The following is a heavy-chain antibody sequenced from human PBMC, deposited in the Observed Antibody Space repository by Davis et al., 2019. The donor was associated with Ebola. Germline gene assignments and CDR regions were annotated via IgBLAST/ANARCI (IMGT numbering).Heavy chain of an antibody. Sequence: SETLSLTCTVSGGSITGYYWSWIRQPPGKGLEWIGYIYSSGSTNYNPSLKSRVTISVDTSKNQFSLKLSSVTAADTAVYYCARGGAVAGPWGQGTLVTVSS. CDR2: IYSSGST. J-gene: IGHJ5*02. D-gene: IGHD6-19*01. V-gene: IGHV4-59*12. CDR3: ARGGAVAGP. CDR1: GGSITGYY.